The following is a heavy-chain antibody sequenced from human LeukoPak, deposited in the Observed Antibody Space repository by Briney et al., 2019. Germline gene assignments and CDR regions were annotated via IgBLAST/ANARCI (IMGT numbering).Heavy chain of an antibody. CDR1: GGSISSYY. CDR2: IYYSGST. J-gene: IGHJ4*02. Sequence: SETLSLTCTVSGGSISSYYWSWIRQPPGKGLEWIGYIYYSGSTNYNPSLKSRVTISVDTSKNQFSLKLSSVTAADTAVYYCARSGRGPADYWGQGTLVIVSS. D-gene: IGHD2-2*01. CDR3: ARSGRGPADY. V-gene: IGHV4-59*01.